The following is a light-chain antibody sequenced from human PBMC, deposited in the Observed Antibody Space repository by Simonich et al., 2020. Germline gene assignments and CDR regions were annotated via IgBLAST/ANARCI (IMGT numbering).Light chain of an antibody. V-gene: IGLV2-23*01. CDR2: EGS. CDR1: SSDVGSYNL. J-gene: IGLJ2*01. CDR3: CSYAGSSTYVV. Sequence: QSALTQPASVSGSPGQSITISCTGTSSDVGSYNLVSWYQQHPGKAPKPMIYEGSQLPVGVSNRFSGSKSGNTASLTISGLQAEDEADYYCCSYAGSSTYVVFGGGTKLTVL.